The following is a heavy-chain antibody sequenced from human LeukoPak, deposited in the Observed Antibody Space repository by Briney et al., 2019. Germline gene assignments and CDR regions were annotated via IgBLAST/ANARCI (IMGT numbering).Heavy chain of an antibody. D-gene: IGHD3-9*01. CDR3: ARGDILTGYYLFDY. Sequence: PGGSLRLSCAASGFTFSSYSMNWVRQAPGKGLEWVSSISSSSSYIYYADSVKGRFTISRDNAKNSLYLQMNSLRAEDTALYHCARGDILTGYYLFDYWGQGTLVTVSS. V-gene: IGHV3-21*04. CDR1: GFTFSSYS. CDR2: ISSSSSYI. J-gene: IGHJ4*02.